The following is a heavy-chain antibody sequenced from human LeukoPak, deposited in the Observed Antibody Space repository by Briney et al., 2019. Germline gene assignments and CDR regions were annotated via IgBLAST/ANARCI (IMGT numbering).Heavy chain of an antibody. D-gene: IGHD6-19*01. J-gene: IGHJ4*02. CDR2: ITTGRGET. Sequence: WASVKVSCKASGYTFTDYALHWVRQAPGQSLEWMGWITTGRGETRYSQEFQRRITFTRDTSASTVYMDLSDLRSEDTAVYYCARGGKQWRGGNYFDSWGQGTLVAVSS. CDR3: ARGGKQWRGGNYFDS. CDR1: GYTFTDYA. V-gene: IGHV1-3*03.